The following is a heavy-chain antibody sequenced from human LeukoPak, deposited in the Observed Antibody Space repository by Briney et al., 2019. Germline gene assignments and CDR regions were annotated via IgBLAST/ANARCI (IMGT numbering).Heavy chain of an antibody. CDR3: ARDLGAPSGIVGATGGMYYYYGMDV. V-gene: IGHV3-30-3*01. D-gene: IGHD1-26*01. J-gene: IGHJ6*02. CDR1: GFTFSSYA. CDR2: ISYDGSNK. Sequence: GGSLRLSCAASGFTFSSYAMHWVRQAPGKGLEWVAVISYDGSNKYYADSVKGRFTISRDISKNTLYLQMNSLRAEDTAVYYCARDLGAPSGIVGATGGMYYYYGMDVWGQGTTVTVSS.